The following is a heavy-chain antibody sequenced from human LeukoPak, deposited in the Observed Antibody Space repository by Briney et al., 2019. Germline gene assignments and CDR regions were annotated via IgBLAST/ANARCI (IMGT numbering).Heavy chain of an antibody. D-gene: IGHD3-16*02. CDR3: ARGYVWGSYRYFDY. V-gene: IGHV3-74*01. CDR2: INSDGSST. Sequence: GGSLRLSCAASGFTFSGYWMHWVRQAPGKGLVWVSRINSDGSSTSYAVSVKGRFTISRDNAKNTLYLQMNSLRAEDTAVYYCARGYVWGSYRYFDYWGQGTLVTVSS. CDR1: GFTFSGYW. J-gene: IGHJ4*02.